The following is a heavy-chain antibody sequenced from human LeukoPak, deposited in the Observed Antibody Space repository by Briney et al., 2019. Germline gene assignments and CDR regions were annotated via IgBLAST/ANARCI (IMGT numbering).Heavy chain of an antibody. Sequence: GGSLRLSCAASGFTFSDYWMGWVRQAPGKGLEWVANMKQDGSEIYYADSVEGRFTISRDNAKNSMYLQMNSLRAEDTAVYYCARGHSSGWYGGNWFDPWGQGILVTVSS. CDR1: GFTFSDYW. D-gene: IGHD6-19*01. V-gene: IGHV3-7*03. CDR3: ARGHSSGWYGGNWFDP. CDR2: MKQDGSEI. J-gene: IGHJ5*02.